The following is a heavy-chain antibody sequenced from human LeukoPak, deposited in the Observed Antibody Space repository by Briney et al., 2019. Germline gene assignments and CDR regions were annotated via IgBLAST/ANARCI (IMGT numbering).Heavy chain of an antibody. V-gene: IGHV3-23*01. CDR2: ISGSGGST. CDR3: AKGDYGDYAYYFDY. D-gene: IGHD4-17*01. Sequence: GGSLRLSCAASGFTFSSYAMSWVRQAPGKGLEWVSAISGSGGSTYYADSVKGRFTISRDNSKNTLYLQMNGLRAKDTAVYYCAKGDYGDYAYYFDYWGQGTLVTVSS. CDR1: GFTFSSYA. J-gene: IGHJ4*02.